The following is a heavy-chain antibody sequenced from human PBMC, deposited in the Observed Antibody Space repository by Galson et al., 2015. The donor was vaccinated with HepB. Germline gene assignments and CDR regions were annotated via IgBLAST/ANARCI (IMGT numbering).Heavy chain of an antibody. CDR3: AKGRKNIVATYGY. V-gene: IGHV3-30*18. CDR1: GFTFINYG. CDR2: ISYDGSNK. J-gene: IGHJ4*02. Sequence: SLRLSCAASGFTFINYGMHWVRQAPGKGLEWVAVISYDGSNKYYADSVKGRFTISRDNSKNTLYLQMNSLRAEDTAVYYCAKGRKNIVATYGYWGQGTLVTVSS. D-gene: IGHD5-12*01.